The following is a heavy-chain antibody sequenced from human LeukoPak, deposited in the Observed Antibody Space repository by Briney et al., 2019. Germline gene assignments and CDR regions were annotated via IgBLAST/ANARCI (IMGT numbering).Heavy chain of an antibody. CDR1: GDSVSSNSAA. D-gene: IGHD6-13*01. V-gene: IGHV6-1*01. CDR2: TYYRSKWYN. Sequence: SQTLSLTCAISGDSVSSNSAAWNWIRQSPSRGLEWLGRTYYRSKWYNDYAVSVKSRITINPDTSKNQFSLQLNSVTPEDTAAYYCARVVSSWYLSSQFYYYYYGMDVWGQGTTVTVSS. J-gene: IGHJ6*02. CDR3: ARVVSSWYLSSQFYYYYYGMDV.